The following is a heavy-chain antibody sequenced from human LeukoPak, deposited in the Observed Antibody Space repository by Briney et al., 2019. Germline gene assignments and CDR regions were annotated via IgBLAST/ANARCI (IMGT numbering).Heavy chain of an antibody. CDR2: IIPIFGTA. Sequence: ASVKVSCKASGGTFSSYAISWVRQAPGQGLEWMGRIIPIFGTANYAQKFQGRVTITTDESTSTAYMELSSLRSEDTAVYYCARARSEWLYYFDYWGQGTLVTVSS. D-gene: IGHD6-19*01. V-gene: IGHV1-69*05. CDR3: ARARSEWLYYFDY. J-gene: IGHJ4*02. CDR1: GGTFSSYA.